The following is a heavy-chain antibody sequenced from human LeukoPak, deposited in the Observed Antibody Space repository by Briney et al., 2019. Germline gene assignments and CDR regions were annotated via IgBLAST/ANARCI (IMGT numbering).Heavy chain of an antibody. CDR3: ARGIIAVAGTGWFDP. CDR1: GGSLSSVSYY. J-gene: IGHJ5*02. CDR2: IYTSGST. Sequence: SETLSLTCTVSGGSLSSVSYYWSWIPQPAGKGLEWIGRIYTSGSTNYNPSLKSRVTISVDTSKNQFSLKLSSVPAADTAVYYCARGIIAVAGTGWFDPWGQGTLVTVSS. V-gene: IGHV4-61*02. D-gene: IGHD6-19*01.